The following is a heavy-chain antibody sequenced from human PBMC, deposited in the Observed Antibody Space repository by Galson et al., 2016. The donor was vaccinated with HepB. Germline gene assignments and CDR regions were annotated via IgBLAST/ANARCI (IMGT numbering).Heavy chain of an antibody. Sequence: SLRLSCAASGFTFSTSWMHWVRQAPGKGLEWVSAISGSGGSTYYADSVKGRFTISRDNSKNTVYLQMNSLRAEDTAVYYCATREPGAMGREYFQDWGQGTLVTVSS. CDR2: ISGSGGST. D-gene: IGHD1-14*01. V-gene: IGHV3-23*01. CDR1: GFTFSTSW. CDR3: ATREPGAMGREYFQD. J-gene: IGHJ1*01.